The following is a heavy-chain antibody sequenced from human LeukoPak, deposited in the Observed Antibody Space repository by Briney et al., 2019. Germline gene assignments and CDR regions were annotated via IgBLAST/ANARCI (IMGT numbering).Heavy chain of an antibody. CDR2: ISTSSSYI. V-gene: IGHV3-21*01. Sequence: GGSLRLSCAASGFTFSSYSMNWVRQAPGKGLEWVSSISTSSSYIYYADSVKGRFTISRDNAKNSLYLEMYSLRAEDTALYYCARVRSTYSYGLLDYWGPGTLVTVSS. D-gene: IGHD5-18*01. CDR3: ARVRSTYSYGLLDY. J-gene: IGHJ4*02. CDR1: GFTFSSYS.